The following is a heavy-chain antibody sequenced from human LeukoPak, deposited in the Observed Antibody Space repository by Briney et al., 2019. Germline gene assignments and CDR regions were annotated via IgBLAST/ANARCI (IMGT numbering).Heavy chain of an antibody. CDR1: GFTFSSYG. CDR3: VKDLAARLDY. Sequence: GGSLRLSCAASGFTFSSYGMHWVRQAPGKGLEWVAVISYDGTNKNNADSVKGRFTISRDNSKNRLYLQMNSLRAEDTAMYYCVKDLAARLDYWGQGTLVTVSS. J-gene: IGHJ4*02. D-gene: IGHD6-6*01. V-gene: IGHV3-30*18. CDR2: ISYDGTNK.